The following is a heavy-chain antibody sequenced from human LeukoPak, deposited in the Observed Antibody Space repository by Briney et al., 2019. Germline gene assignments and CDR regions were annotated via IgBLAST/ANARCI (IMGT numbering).Heavy chain of an antibody. D-gene: IGHD6-6*01. CDR3: ARTKRSIAARPHYYYYGMDV. J-gene: IGHJ6*02. V-gene: IGHV5-51*01. Sequence: HGESLKISCKGSGYSFTSYWIAWVRQMPGKGLEWMGIIYPGDSDTRYSPSFQGQVTISADKSISTAYLQWSSLKASDTAMYYCARTKRSIAARPHYYYYGMDVWGQGTTVTVSS. CDR2: IYPGDSDT. CDR1: GYSFTSYW.